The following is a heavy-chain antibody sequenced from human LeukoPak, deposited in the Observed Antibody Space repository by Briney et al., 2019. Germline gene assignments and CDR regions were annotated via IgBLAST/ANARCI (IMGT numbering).Heavy chain of an antibody. J-gene: IGHJ6*02. D-gene: IGHD2-15*01. CDR3: ARALPHYCSGGSCPDRNNGMDV. Sequence: GASGKVSCKASGYTCTGYYMHWVRQATGQGLEWMGWINPNSGGTNYAQKFQGWVTMTRDTSISTAYMELSRLRSDDTAVYYCARALPHYCSGGSCPDRNNGMDVWGQGTTVTVSS. V-gene: IGHV1-2*04. CDR2: INPNSGGT. CDR1: GYTCTGYY.